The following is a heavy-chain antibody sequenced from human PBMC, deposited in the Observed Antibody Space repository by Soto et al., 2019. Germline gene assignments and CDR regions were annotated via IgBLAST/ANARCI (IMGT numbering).Heavy chain of an antibody. Sequence: VQLVESGGGLVKPGGSLRLSCTGSGFPFSAYNINWVRQAPGKGLEWLAAIWYDGTQKYYADSVKGRFIISRDNSKKTLYLEMNSLRAEDTAVYYCARAGGTTVTGLWHFDSWGQGTLVTVSS. V-gene: IGHV3-33*08. D-gene: IGHD4-17*01. CDR1: GFPFSAYN. J-gene: IGHJ4*02. CDR3: ARAGGTTVTGLWHFDS. CDR2: IWYDGTQK.